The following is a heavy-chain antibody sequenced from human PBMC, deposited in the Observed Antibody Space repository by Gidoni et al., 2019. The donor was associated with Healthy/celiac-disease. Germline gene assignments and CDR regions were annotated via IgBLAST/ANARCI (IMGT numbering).Heavy chain of an antibody. CDR1: GYPFPGYY. Sequence: QVQLVQSGAEVKTPGASVKVSCKASGYPFPGYYMHWVRQAPGQGLEWMGWINPNSGGTNYAQKFQGRVTMTRDTSISTAYMELSRLRSDDTAVYYCAREGDEYCSSTSCYLNWFDPWGQGTLVTVSS. CDR3: AREGDEYCSSTSCYLNWFDP. CDR2: INPNSGGT. D-gene: IGHD2-2*01. V-gene: IGHV1-2*02. J-gene: IGHJ5*02.